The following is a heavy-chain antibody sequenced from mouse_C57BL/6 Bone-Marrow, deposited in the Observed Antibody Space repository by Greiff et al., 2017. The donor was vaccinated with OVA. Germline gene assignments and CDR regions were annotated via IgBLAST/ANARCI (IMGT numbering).Heavy chain of an antibody. Sequence: QVQLQQPGAELVRPGASVKVSCKASGYTFTSYWMHWVKQRPGQGLEWIGRIHPSDSDTNYNQKFKGKATLTVDKSSSTAYMQLSSLTYEDSAVYYCAIESFTTVVATNFDVWGTGTTVTVSS. D-gene: IGHD1-1*01. CDR3: AIESFTTVVATNFDV. V-gene: IGHV1-74*01. CDR1: GYTFTSYW. J-gene: IGHJ1*03. CDR2: IHPSDSDT.